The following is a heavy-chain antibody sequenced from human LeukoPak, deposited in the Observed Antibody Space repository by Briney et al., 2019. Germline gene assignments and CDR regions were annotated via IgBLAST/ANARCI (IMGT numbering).Heavy chain of an antibody. J-gene: IGHJ6*03. CDR3: ARIGGSLAATPTYYYYMDV. CDR1: GGTFSSYA. CDR2: IIPSFGTA. V-gene: IGHV1-69*06. Sequence: ASVKVSSKASGGTFSSYAISWVRQAPGQGLEWMGGIIPSFGTANYAQKVQGRVTITADKSTSTAYMELSSLRSEDTAVYYCARIGGSLAATPTYYYYMDVWGKGTTVTISS. D-gene: IGHD2-15*01.